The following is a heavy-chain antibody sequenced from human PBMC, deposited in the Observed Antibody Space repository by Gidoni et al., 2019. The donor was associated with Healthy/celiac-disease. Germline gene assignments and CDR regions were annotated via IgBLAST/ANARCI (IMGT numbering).Heavy chain of an antibody. CDR1: GGSFSSSNW. CDR3: ARDHSCGGDCYIVY. J-gene: IGHJ4*02. D-gene: IGHD2-21*02. Sequence: QVQLQESGPGLVKSSGTLSLTCAVSGGSFSSSNWWSWVRQPPGKGLEWIGDIYHSGSTNYNPALKSRVTISVDKSKNQFSLKLSSVTAADTAVYYCARDHSCGGDCYIVYWGQGTLVTVSS. CDR2: IYHSGST. V-gene: IGHV4-4*02.